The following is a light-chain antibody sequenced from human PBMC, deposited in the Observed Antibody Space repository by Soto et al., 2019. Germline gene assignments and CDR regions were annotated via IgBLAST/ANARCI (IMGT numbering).Light chain of an antibody. CDR2: GAS. J-gene: IGKJ2*01. CDR1: QSLSSIN. Sequence: EIVLTQSPATLSLSPGERATLSCRASQSLSSINLAWFQQKPGQAPRLLIYGASTRATGIPARFSGSGSGTEFTLTISSLQSEDYAVYYCQQYNNWPPYTFGQGTKVDI. CDR3: QQYNNWPPYT. V-gene: IGKV3-15*01.